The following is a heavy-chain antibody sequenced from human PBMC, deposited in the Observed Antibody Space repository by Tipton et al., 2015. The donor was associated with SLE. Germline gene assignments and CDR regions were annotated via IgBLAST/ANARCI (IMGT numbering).Heavy chain of an antibody. J-gene: IGHJ4*02. V-gene: IGHV3-30*18. Sequence: SLRLSCAASGFTFSSYGMHWVRQAPGKGLEWVAVISYDGSNKYYADSVKGRFTISRDNSKNTLYLQMNSLRAEDTAVYYCAKRAGSGWYNYYWGQGTLVTVSS. CDR3: AKRAGSGWYNYY. CDR1: GFTFSSYG. CDR2: ISYDGSNK. D-gene: IGHD6-19*01.